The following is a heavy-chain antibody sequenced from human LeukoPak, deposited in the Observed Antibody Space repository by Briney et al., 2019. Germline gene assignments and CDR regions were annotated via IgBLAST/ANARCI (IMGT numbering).Heavy chain of an antibody. Sequence: PSETLSLTCTVSGGSISSCYWSWIRQPAGKGLEWIGRIYTSGSTNYNPSLKSRVTMSVDTSKNQFSLKLSSVTAADTAVYYCARDPGEWDPEGFDYWGQGTLVTVSS. J-gene: IGHJ4*02. V-gene: IGHV4-4*07. D-gene: IGHD1-26*01. CDR3: ARDPGEWDPEGFDY. CDR2: IYTSGST. CDR1: GGSISSCY.